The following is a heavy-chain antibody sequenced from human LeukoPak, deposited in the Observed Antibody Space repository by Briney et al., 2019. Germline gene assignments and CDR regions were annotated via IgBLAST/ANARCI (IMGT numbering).Heavy chain of an antibody. CDR2: ISNDGGNK. CDR1: GFTFSSYG. D-gene: IGHD3-22*01. CDR3: AKYQGYDSDYLAV. J-gene: IGHJ4*02. Sequence: PGGSLRLSCAASGFTFSSYGMYWVRQAPGKGLEWVAEISNDGGNKYYADSVKGRFTIFRDDSKNTLFLQMNSLRPEDPAMYYCAKYQGYDSDYLAVWGQGALVTVSS. V-gene: IGHV3-30*18.